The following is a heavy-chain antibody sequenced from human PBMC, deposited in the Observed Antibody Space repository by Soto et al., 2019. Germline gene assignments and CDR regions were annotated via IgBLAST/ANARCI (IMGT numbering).Heavy chain of an antibody. V-gene: IGHV4-39*01. J-gene: IGHJ4*02. CDR3: ARHYSSGWDYFDY. CDR1: GGSIGTRNYY. D-gene: IGHD6-19*01. Sequence: QLQLQESGPGLVKPSETLYLTCNVSGGSIGTRNYYWAWIRQPPGKGLEWIGSLYYSGSTYYNPSLKSRVTISVDTSKNQFSLKVTSVTAADTAVYYCARHYSSGWDYFDYWGQGTLVTVSS. CDR2: LYYSGST.